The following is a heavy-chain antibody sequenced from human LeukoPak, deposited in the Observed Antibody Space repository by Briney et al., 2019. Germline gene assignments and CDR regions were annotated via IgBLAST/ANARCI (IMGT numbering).Heavy chain of an antibody. CDR3: ARDGGSYLQPTDY. V-gene: IGHV3-23*01. Sequence: PAGSLRLSCAASGFTFSTYAMSWVRQAPGKGLEWVSSITGSGDSTYYADSVKGRFTISRDNSKNTLYLQMNSLRAEDTAVYHCARDGGSYLQPTDYWGQGTLVTVSS. J-gene: IGHJ4*02. D-gene: IGHD1-26*01. CDR2: ITGSGDST. CDR1: GFTFSTYA.